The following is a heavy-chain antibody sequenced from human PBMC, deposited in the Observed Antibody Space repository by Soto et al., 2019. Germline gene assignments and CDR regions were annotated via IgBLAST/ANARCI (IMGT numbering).Heavy chain of an antibody. V-gene: IGHV3-15*01. J-gene: IGHJ5*02. D-gene: IGHD3-22*01. CDR2: IKSKTDGGTT. Sequence: EVQLVESGGGLVEPGGSLRLSCTASGFAFSNAWMTWVRQAPGKGLEWVGRIKSKTDGGTTDYAAPVKGRFTISRDDSKNTMYLQMNSLKTEDTAVYSCTIPRGPMIRPWGQGTLVTVSS. CDR3: TIPRGPMIRP. CDR1: GFAFSNAW.